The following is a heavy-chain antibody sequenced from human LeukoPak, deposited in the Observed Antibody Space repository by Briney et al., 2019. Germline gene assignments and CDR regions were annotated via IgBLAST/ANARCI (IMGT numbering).Heavy chain of an antibody. Sequence: GGSLRLSCAASGFTFSSYAMHWVRQAPGKGLEWVSAISGSWGDGSYYADSVRGRFTISRDNSENTLFLQMNSLRAEDTAVYYCAKEDSGASPDYWGQGTLVTVSS. CDR1: GFTFSSYA. CDR2: ISGSWGDGS. V-gene: IGHV3-23*01. J-gene: IGHJ4*02. CDR3: AKEDSGASPDY. D-gene: IGHD2-15*01.